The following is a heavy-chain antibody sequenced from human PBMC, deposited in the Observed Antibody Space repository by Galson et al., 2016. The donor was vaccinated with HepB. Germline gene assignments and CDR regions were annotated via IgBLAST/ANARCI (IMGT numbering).Heavy chain of an antibody. D-gene: IGHD2-15*01. V-gene: IGHV1-18*01. Sequence: SVKVSCKASGYTFRKFGISWVRQAPGQGLEWMGWVSPYSGWVSPYSGNTYYAEKFQGRVTLTTDTSTTTAYLALRSLTFDDTALYYCARDRKDCSGGRRGDKSGADVWGQGTMVTVSS. CDR3: ARDRKDCSGGRRGDKSGADV. CDR2: VSPYSGWVSPYSGNT. CDR1: GYTFRKFG. J-gene: IGHJ6*02.